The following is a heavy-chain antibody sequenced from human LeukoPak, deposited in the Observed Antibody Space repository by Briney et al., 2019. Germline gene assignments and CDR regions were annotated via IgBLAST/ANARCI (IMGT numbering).Heavy chain of an antibody. Sequence: ASVKVSCKASGYTFTAYYMHWLRQAPGQGLEWMGWINPNSGGTNYAQNFQGRVTMTRDTSISTAYMEVSRLRSDDTAVYYCASDLWGVGPSLVGYYFDHWGQGTLVTVSS. J-gene: IGHJ4*02. CDR2: INPNSGGT. D-gene: IGHD1-26*01. CDR3: ASDLWGVGPSLVGYYFDH. CDR1: GYTFTAYY. V-gene: IGHV1-2*02.